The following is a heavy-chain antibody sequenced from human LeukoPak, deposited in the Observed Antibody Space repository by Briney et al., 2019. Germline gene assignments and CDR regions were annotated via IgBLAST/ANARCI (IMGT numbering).Heavy chain of an antibody. CDR2: ISAYNRNT. J-gene: IGHJ4*02. D-gene: IGHD3-9*01. V-gene: IGHV1-18*01. CDR1: GYTFTSHS. Sequence: ASVKVSCKAYGYTFTSHSIGWVRQAPGQGLEWMGWISAYNRNTNYVQKLQGRVTMTTDTSTNTAYMELRSLRSDDTAVYYCARDDIPRPLYYFDYWGQGTLVTVSS. CDR3: ARDDIPRPLYYFDY.